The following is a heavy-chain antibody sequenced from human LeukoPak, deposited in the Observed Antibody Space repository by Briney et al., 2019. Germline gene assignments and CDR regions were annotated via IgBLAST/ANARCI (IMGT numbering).Heavy chain of an antibody. CDR3: ARGHHIVVVPAAPYGMDV. J-gene: IGHJ6*02. Sequence: ASVKVSCKASGYTFTSYGISWARQAPGQRLEWMGWINAGNGNTKYSQKFQGRVTITRDTSASTAYMELSSLRSEDTAVYYCARGHHIVVVPAAPYGMDVWGQGTTVTVSS. CDR2: INAGNGNT. CDR1: GYTFTSYG. D-gene: IGHD2-2*01. V-gene: IGHV1-3*01.